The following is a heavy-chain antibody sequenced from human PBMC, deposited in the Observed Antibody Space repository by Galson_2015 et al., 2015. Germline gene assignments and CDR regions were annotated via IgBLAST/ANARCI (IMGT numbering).Heavy chain of an antibody. J-gene: IGHJ4*02. D-gene: IGHD2-21*02. V-gene: IGHV3-33*01. CDR2: IWYDGSNE. CDR3: ARDRGLQRWRLNYFDY. CDR1: GFTFGSFA. Sequence: SLRLSCAASGFTFGSFAMHWVRQAPGKGLEWVADIWYDGSNENYADSVEGRFTISRDNSRNTQYLQMSKMRAEDTALYYRARDRGLQRWRLNYFDYWGQVALVT.